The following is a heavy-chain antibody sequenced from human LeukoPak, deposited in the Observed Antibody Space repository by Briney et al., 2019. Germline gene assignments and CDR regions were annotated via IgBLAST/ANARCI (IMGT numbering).Heavy chain of an antibody. D-gene: IGHD4-11*01. CDR1: GFTFSSYW. CDR2: IKQEGSEK. CDR3: ARRLGDYYYYGMDV. V-gene: IGHV3-7*03. J-gene: IGHJ6*04. Sequence: GGSLRLSCAASGFTFSSYWMSWVRQAPGKGLEWVANIKQEGSEKYYVDSVKGRFTISRDNAKNSLYLQMNSLRAEDTAVYYCARRLGDYYYYGMDVWGKGTTVTVSS.